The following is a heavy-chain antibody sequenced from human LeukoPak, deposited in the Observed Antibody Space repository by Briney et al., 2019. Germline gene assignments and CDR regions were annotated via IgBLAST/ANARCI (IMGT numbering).Heavy chain of an antibody. J-gene: IGHJ4*02. V-gene: IGHV1-69*13. CDR1: GGTFSSYA. CDR2: IIPIFGTA. CDR3: ARSSNCGGDCFLPRY. D-gene: IGHD2-21*02. Sequence: SVKVSCKASGGTFSSYAISWVRQAPGQGLEWMGGIIPIFGTANYAQKFQGRVTITADESTSTAYMELSSLRSDDTAVYYCARSSNCGGDCFLPRYWGQGTLVTVSS.